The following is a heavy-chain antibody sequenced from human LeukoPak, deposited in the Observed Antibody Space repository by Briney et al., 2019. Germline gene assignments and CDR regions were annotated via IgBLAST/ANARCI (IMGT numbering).Heavy chain of an antibody. CDR1: GGSISSYY. V-gene: IGHV4-59*01. CDR3: ARLEMATISLVL. CDR2: IYYSGST. D-gene: IGHD5-24*01. Sequence: SETLSLTCTVSGGSISSYYWSWIRQPPGKGLEWIGYIYYSGSTNYNPSLKSRVTISVDTSKNQFSLKLSSVTAADTAVYYCARLEMATISLVLRGQGTLVTVSS. J-gene: IGHJ4*02.